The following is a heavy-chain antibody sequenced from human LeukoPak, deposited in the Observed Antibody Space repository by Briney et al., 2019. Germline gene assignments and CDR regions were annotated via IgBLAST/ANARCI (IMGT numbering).Heavy chain of an antibody. D-gene: IGHD4/OR15-4a*01. V-gene: IGHV4-31*03. CDR1: GGSISSGGYY. CDR2: IYYSGST. CDR3: ARDISPKQGYGGAFDI. J-gene: IGHJ3*02. Sequence: ASETLSLTCTVSGGSISSGGYYWSWIRQHPGKGLEWIGYIYYSGSTYYNPSLKSRVTISVDTSKNQFSLKLSSVTAADTAVYCCARDISPKQGYGGAFDIWGQGTMVTVSS.